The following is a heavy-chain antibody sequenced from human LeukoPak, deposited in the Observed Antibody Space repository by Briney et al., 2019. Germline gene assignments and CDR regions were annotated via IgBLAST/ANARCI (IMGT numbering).Heavy chain of an antibody. Sequence: GSSVKVSCKASGGTFSSYAISWVRQAPGQGLEWMGRIIPIFGTANYAQKFQGRVTITTDGSTSTAYMELSSLRSEDTAVYYCARADYSNYVGYFDYWGQGTLVTVSS. D-gene: IGHD4-11*01. CDR2: IIPIFGTA. CDR1: GGTFSSYA. V-gene: IGHV1-69*05. CDR3: ARADYSNYVGYFDY. J-gene: IGHJ4*02.